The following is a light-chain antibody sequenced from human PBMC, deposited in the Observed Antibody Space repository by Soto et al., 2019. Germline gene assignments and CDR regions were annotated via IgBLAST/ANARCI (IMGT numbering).Light chain of an antibody. Sequence: DIQMTQSPSSLSASVGDRVTITCRASQSISTYLNWYQQKPGKAPKLLIYDASSLQSGVPSRFSGGGSATDFTLTISSLQPEDFAAYYCQKSYNTPRTFGQGTKVEIK. J-gene: IGKJ1*01. CDR2: DAS. CDR3: QKSYNTPRT. V-gene: IGKV1-39*01. CDR1: QSISTY.